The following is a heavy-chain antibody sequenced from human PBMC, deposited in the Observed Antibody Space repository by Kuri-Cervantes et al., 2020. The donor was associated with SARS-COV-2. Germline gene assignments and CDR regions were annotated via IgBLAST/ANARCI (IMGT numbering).Heavy chain of an antibody. D-gene: IGHD1-7*01. V-gene: IGHV3-48*01. CDR1: GFTFSSYS. Sequence: ETLSLTCAASGFTFSSYSMNWVRQAPGKGLEWVSYISSSSSTIYYADSVKGRFTIPRDNSKNSLYLQMNSLRAEDTAVYYCARCSGITGTDFYYYYGMDVWGQGTTVTVSS. CDR3: ARCSGITGTDFYYYYGMDV. J-gene: IGHJ6*02. CDR2: ISSSSSTI.